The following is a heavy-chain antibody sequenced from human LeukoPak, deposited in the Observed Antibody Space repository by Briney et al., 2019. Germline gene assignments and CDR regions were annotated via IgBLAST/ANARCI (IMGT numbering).Heavy chain of an antibody. J-gene: IGHJ4*02. CDR3: ARHHVQGPHHFDN. V-gene: IGHV4-59*08. CDR2: IFYTGNA. CDR1: GDSIVGYY. Sequence: KSSETLSLTCAVSGDSIVGYYLSWIRQTPGTGLEWIAFIFYTGNAHYSPSLKSRVTVSVDTSKNQVSLRLTAVTAADTAVHYCARHHVQGPHHFDNWGQGALVTVSS.